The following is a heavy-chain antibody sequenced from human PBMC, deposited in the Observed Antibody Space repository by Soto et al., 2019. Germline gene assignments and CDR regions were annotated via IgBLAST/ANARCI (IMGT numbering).Heavy chain of an antibody. Sequence: ASVKVSCKASGGTFSSYAISWVRQAPGQGLEWMGGIIPIFGTANYAQKFQGRVTITADESTSTAYMELSSLRSEDTAVYYCARGPPGYDYVWGSPLGYWGQGTLVTVSA. D-gene: IGHD3-16*01. CDR1: GGTFSSYA. CDR2: IIPIFGTA. J-gene: IGHJ4*02. V-gene: IGHV1-69*13. CDR3: ARGPPGYDYVWGSPLGY.